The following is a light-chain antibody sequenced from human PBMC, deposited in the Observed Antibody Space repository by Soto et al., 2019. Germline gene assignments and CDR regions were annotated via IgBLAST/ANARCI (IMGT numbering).Light chain of an antibody. CDR2: LNSAGSH. V-gene: IGLV4-69*01. J-gene: IGLJ2*01. CDR1: SGHSSYA. Sequence: QSALTQSPSASASLGASVKLTCTLSSGHSSYAIAWHQQHPEKGPRYLMKLNSAGSHSKGDGIPDRFSGSSSGAERYLTISSLQSEDEADYYCQTWGTGIQVFGGGTKVTVL. CDR3: QTWGTGIQV.